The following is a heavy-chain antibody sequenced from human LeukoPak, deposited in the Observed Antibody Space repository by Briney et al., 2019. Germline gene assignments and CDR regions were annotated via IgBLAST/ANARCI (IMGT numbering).Heavy chain of an antibody. Sequence: SETLSLTCTVSGGSISSYYWSWIRQPPGKGLERIGYIYYSGSTNYNPSLKSRVTISVDTSKNQFSLKLSSVTAADTAVYYCARQVKQQLVLYYYYYMDVWGKGTTVTVSS. D-gene: IGHD6-13*01. V-gene: IGHV4-59*08. CDR3: ARQVKQQLVLYYYYYMDV. J-gene: IGHJ6*03. CDR2: IYYSGST. CDR1: GGSISSYY.